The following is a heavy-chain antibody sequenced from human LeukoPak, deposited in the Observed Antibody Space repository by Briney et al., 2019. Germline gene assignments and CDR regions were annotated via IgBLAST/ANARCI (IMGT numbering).Heavy chain of an antibody. Sequence: ASLKVSCKASGYTFTSYFMHWVGQAPRQGREWMGIINPSGDSTNYAQKFEGGVTLTRKNSLSTSYNELSSLRSEDTPVYYCARASITIPEGDDAFDIWGQGTMCTVSS. CDR2: INPSGDST. CDR3: ARASITIPEGDDAFDI. D-gene: IGHD3-10*01. CDR1: GYTFTSYF. V-gene: IGHV1-46*01. J-gene: IGHJ3*02.